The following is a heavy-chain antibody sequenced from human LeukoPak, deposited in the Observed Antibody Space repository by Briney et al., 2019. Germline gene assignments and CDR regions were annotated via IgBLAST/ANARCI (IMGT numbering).Heavy chain of an antibody. V-gene: IGHV1-69*13. Sequence: ASVKVSCKASGGTFSSYAISWVRQASGQGLEWMGGIIPIFGTANYAQKFQGRDTITADESTSTAYMELSSLRSEDTAVYYCARAKDGYNFVYGIDYWGQGTLVTVSS. D-gene: IGHD5-24*01. CDR1: GGTFSSYA. CDR2: IIPIFGTA. CDR3: ARAKDGYNFVYGIDY. J-gene: IGHJ4*02.